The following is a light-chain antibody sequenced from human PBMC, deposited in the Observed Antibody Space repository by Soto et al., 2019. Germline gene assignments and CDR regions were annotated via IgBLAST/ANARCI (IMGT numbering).Light chain of an antibody. CDR2: KAS. V-gene: IGKV1-5*03. J-gene: IGKJ1*01. CDR3: QQYNSYPWT. Sequence: DIQMTQSPSTLSASVGDRVTITCRASQTISNWLAWYQQKPGKAPKLLIYKASSLESGVPSRFSGSGSGTEFTLTISSLQPDHFATYYCQQYNSYPWTFGQGTKVEIK. CDR1: QTISNW.